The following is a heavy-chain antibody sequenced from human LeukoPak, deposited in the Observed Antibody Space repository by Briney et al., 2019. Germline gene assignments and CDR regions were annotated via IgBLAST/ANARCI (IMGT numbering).Heavy chain of an antibody. CDR2: INHSGST. V-gene: IGHV4-34*01. J-gene: IGHJ5*02. CDR3: ARGRGDFWSGYYNSWFDP. D-gene: IGHD3-3*01. CDR1: GGSFSGYY. Sequence: PSETLSLTCAVYGGSFSGYYWSWIRQPPGKGLEWIGEINHSGSTNYNPSLKSRATISVDTSKNQFSLKLSSVTAADTAVYYCARGRGDFWSGYYNSWFDPWGQGTLVTVSS.